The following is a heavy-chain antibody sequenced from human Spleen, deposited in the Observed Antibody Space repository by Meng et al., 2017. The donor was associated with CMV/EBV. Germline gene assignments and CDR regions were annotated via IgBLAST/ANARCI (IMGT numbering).Heavy chain of an antibody. J-gene: IGHJ5*02. CDR3: ARDRGNYDFWSGFRPYNWFDP. CDR1: GCSISSFY. CDR2: IYYSWSP. D-gene: IGHD3-3*01. V-gene: IGHV4-59*01. Sequence: GSLRLSCTVSGCSISSFYWSWIRQPPGKGREWIGYIYYSWSPNYNPSLKSRVTISVDTSKNQFPLKLSHVTAADTAVYYCARDRGNYDFWSGFRPYNWFDPWGQGTLVTVSS.